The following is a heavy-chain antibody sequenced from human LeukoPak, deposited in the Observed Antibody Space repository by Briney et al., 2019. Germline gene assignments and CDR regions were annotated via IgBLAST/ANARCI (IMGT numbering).Heavy chain of an antibody. J-gene: IGHJ4*02. CDR1: GGSFSGYC. Sequence: SETLSLTCAVYGGSFSGYCWSWIRQPPGKGLEWIGEINHSGSTNYNPSLKSRVTISVDTSKNQFSLKLSSVTAADTAVYYCARVPYSSGWYLDYWGQGTLVTVSS. CDR3: ARVPYSSGWYLDY. CDR2: INHSGST. V-gene: IGHV4-34*01. D-gene: IGHD6-19*01.